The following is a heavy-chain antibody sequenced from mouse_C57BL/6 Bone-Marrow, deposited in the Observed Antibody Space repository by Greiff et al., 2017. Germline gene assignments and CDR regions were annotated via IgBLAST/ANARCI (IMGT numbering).Heavy chain of an antibody. CDR3: ARGGYYGSTFAY. J-gene: IGHJ3*01. CDR1: GYAFTNYL. Sequence: VKLMESGAELVRPGTSVKVSCKASGYAFTNYLIEWVKQRPGQGLEWIGVINPGSGGTNYNEKFKGKATLTADKSSSTAYMQLSSLTSEASAVYFCARGGYYGSTFAYWGQGTLVTVSA. D-gene: IGHD1-1*01. V-gene: IGHV1-54*01. CDR2: INPGSGGT.